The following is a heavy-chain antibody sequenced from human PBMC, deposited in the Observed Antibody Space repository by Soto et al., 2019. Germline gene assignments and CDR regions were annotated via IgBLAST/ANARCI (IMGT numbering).Heavy chain of an antibody. CDR3: GRQGCGALRGLVDV. CDR2: VHYSWGS. CDR1: GGSISSYH. D-gene: IGHD1-26*01. Sequence: QVQLQESGPGLVKPSETLSLSCTVSGGSISSYHWSWIRQTPGKGLEWIGYVHYSWGSNYNPSLKSPVAISLDTSKSQFSLKPTSVTATDTAVYYCGRQGCGALRGLVDVGGQGTTVTVSS. V-gene: IGHV4-59*08. J-gene: IGHJ6*02.